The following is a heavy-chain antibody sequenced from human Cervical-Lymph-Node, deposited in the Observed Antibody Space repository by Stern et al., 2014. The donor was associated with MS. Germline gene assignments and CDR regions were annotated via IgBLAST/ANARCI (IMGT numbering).Heavy chain of an antibody. CDR2: IVPMFAKA. J-gene: IGHJ5*02. CDR3: ARERSIHYPAFAP. D-gene: IGHD3-10*01. Sequence: VQLVESGAEVKKPGSSVRVSCKASGGSFKSYAFNWLRQAPGQGLEWMGDIVPMFAKANYAQKFQGRVTVTADEATNTVYMELSFLTSEDTAVYYCARERSIHYPAFAPWGQGTLGTVSS. CDR1: GGSFKSYA. V-gene: IGHV1-69*01.